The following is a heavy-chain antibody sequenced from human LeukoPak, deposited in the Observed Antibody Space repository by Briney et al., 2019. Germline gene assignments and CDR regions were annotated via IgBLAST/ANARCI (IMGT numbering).Heavy chain of an antibody. J-gene: IGHJ4*02. CDR3: AKALSYSYGPFDY. V-gene: IGHV3-23*01. D-gene: IGHD5-18*01. CDR1: GFTFSSYA. CDR2: ISGSGGST. Sequence: QAGGSLRLSCAASGFTFSSYAMSWVRQAPGKGLEWVSAISGSGGSTYYADSVKGRFTISRDNSKNTLYLQMNSLRAEDTAVYYCAKALSYSYGPFDYWGQGTLVTVSS.